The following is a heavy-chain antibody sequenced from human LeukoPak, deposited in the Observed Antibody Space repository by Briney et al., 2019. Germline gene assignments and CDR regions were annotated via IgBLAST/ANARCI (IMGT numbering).Heavy chain of an antibody. CDR3: AKGGGVYKSAADRRIDC. D-gene: IGHD6-13*01. Sequence: GGPLRLSCAASGFTFSSYAMIWVRQAPGKGLEWVSAISGSGGSTYYADSVKGRFTISRDSSKNTLYLQMNSLRGEDKAVFYCAKGGGVYKSAADRRIDCWGQGTLVTVSS. CDR1: GFTFSSYA. J-gene: IGHJ4*02. CDR2: ISGSGGST. V-gene: IGHV3-23*01.